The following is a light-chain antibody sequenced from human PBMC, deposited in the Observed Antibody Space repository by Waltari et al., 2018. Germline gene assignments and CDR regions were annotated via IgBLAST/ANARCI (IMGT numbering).Light chain of an antibody. CDR1: QSILYSSNNKNY. CDR2: WAS. V-gene: IGKV4-1*01. Sequence: DIVMTQSPDSLAVSLGERATIDCKSSQSILYSSNNKNYLAWYQGNPGQPPKLLIYWASTRESGVPDRFSGSGSGTDFTLTISSLQAEDVAGYYCQQYYSTPPSFGGGTKVEIK. CDR3: QQYYSTPPS. J-gene: IGKJ4*01.